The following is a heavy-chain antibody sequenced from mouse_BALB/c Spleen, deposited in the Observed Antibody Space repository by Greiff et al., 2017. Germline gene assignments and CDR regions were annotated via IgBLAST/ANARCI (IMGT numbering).Heavy chain of an antibody. Sequence: EVQLVESGGGLVQPGGSRKLSCAASGFTFSDYGMAWVRQAPGKGPEWVAFISNLAYSIYYADTVTGRFTISRENAKNTLYLEMSSLRSEDTAMYYCAINYYGSSYDDYYAMDYWGQGTSVTVSS. CDR3: AINYYGSSYDDYYAMDY. V-gene: IGHV5-15*02. CDR2: ISNLAYSI. D-gene: IGHD1-1*01. J-gene: IGHJ4*01. CDR1: GFTFSDYG.